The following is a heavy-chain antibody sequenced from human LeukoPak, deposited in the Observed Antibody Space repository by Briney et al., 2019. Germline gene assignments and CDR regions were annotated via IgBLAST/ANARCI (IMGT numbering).Heavy chain of an antibody. CDR3: AKDPDADNDFWSGYYHY. D-gene: IGHD3-3*01. J-gene: IGHJ4*02. Sequence: GGSLRLSCAASGFTFSSYAMSWVRQAPGEGLEWVSTISGSGDSTFYADSVKGRFTISRDNSKNMLYLQMNSLRAEDTAVYYCAKDPDADNDFWSGYYHYWGQGTLVTVSS. CDR1: GFTFSSYA. CDR2: ISGSGDST. V-gene: IGHV3-23*01.